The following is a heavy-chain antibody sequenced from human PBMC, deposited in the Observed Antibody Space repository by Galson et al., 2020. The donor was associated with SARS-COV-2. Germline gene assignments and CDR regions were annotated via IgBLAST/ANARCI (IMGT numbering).Heavy chain of an antibody. CDR3: ARAPDGMDV. CDR2: IYPGDSDA. V-gene: IGHV5-51*01. CDR1: GYTFTDYW. J-gene: IGHJ6*02. Sequence: GESLKISCKASGYTFTDYWIGWVRQMPGKGLEWMGIIYPGDSDARYSPSFQGHVTISVDRSITTAYLQWSSLEASDTATYDCARAPDGMDVWGQGTTVTVSS.